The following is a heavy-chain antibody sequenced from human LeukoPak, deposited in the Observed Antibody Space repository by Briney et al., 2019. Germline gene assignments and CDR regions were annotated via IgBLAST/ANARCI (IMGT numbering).Heavy chain of an antibody. CDR1: GGSIRSSSYY. D-gene: IGHD6-19*01. J-gene: IGHJ4*02. V-gene: IGHV4-39*01. CDR3: ARQVVAVAGTGYFDY. CDR2: IYYSGST. Sequence: PSETLSLTCTVSGGSIRSSSYYWGWIRQPPGKGLEWIGSIYYSGSTYYNASLKSRGTISVDMSKNQFSLKLNSVTAADAAVYFCARQVVAVAGTGYFDYWGQGTLVTVSS.